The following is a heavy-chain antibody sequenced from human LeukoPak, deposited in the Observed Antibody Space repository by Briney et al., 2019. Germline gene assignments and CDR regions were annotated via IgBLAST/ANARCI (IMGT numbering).Heavy chain of an antibody. Sequence: PSETLSLTCTVSGGSIGSYYWNWIRQPPGKGLEWIGYIYYSGSTNYNPSLKSRVTISVGTSKNQFSLKLNSVTAADTAVYYCARDRGVTTPFDYWGQGTLVTVSS. D-gene: IGHD4-17*01. V-gene: IGHV4-59*01. J-gene: IGHJ4*02. CDR1: GGSIGSYY. CDR3: ARDRGVTTPFDY. CDR2: IYYSGST.